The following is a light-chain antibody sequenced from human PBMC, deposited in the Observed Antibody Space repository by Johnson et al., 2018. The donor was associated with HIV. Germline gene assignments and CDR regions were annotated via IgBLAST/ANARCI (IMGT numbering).Light chain of an antibody. V-gene: IGLV1-51*02. J-gene: IGLJ1*01. CDR2: KNN. CDR3: GTWDTSLSAGGG. CDR1: SSTIGNNY. Sequence: QSVLTQPPSVSAAPGQKVTISCSGSSSTIGNNYVSWYQVLPGAAPKLLIYKNNERPSGIPDRFSGSKSGTSATLDITGLQTGDEADYYCGTWDTSLSAGGGFGTGTKVTVL.